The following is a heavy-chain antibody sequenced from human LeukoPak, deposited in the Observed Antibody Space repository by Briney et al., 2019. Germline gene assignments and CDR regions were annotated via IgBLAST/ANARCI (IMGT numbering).Heavy chain of an antibody. V-gene: IGHV4-39*07. CDR1: GGSISSSSYY. Sequence: SETLSLTCTVSGGSISSSSYYWGWIRQPPGKGLEWIGSIYYSGSTYYNPSLKSRVTISVDTSKNQFSLKLSSVTAADTAVYYCARVVSAMDIWFDPWGQGTLVTVSS. D-gene: IGHD2-21*01. CDR3: ARVVSAMDIWFDP. J-gene: IGHJ5*02. CDR2: IYYSGST.